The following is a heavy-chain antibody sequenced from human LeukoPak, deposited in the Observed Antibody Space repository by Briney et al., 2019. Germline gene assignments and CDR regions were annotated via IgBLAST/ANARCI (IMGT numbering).Heavy chain of an antibody. CDR3: AKGTERNREVRRFDS. CDR1: RFTFNTFT. D-gene: IGHD2/OR15-2a*01. J-gene: IGHJ4*02. V-gene: IGHV3-23*01. CDR2: INRGGGST. Sequence: QPGGSLRLSCAASRFTFNTFTMNWVRQAPGKGLEGVSAINRGGGSTYYAVFVKGRFTISRDNSENMLFLQMNPLRAEDTAKYYWAKGTERNREVRRFDSWGQGTQVTVSS.